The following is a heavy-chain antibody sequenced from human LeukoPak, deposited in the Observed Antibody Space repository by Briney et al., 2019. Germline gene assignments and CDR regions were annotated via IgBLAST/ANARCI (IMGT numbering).Heavy chain of an antibody. D-gene: IGHD3-3*01. V-gene: IGHV1-2*02. CDR1: GYTFNDYY. Sequence: ASVKVSCKASGYTFNDYYIHWVRQAPGQGIEWRGWINPHSGGTYYAQKFQGRVTITMDRSISTAYMGLSRLRSDDTAVYYCARAGGTYYDFWSAHWGQGTLVTVSS. CDR2: INPHSGGT. CDR3: ARAGGTYYDFWSAH. J-gene: IGHJ4*02.